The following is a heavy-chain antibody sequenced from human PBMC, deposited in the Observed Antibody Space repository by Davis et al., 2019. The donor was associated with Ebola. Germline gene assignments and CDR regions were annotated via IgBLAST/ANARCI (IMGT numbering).Heavy chain of an antibody. V-gene: IGHV3-30*02. CDR1: GFTFSTYG. CDR3: AKPKYTSSSYYFDY. J-gene: IGHJ4*02. Sequence: GGSLRLSCAASGFTFSTYGMHWVRQAPGKGLEWVAFIRYDGSNKYYADSVKGRFTISRDNSKNTLYLQMNSLRAEDTAVYYCAKPKYTSSSYYFDYWGQGTLVTVSS. CDR2: IRYDGSNK. D-gene: IGHD6-6*01.